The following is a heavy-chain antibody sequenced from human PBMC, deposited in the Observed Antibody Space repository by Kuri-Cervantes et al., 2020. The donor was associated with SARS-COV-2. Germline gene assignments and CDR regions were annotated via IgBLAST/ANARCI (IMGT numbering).Heavy chain of an antibody. D-gene: IGHD4-17*01. V-gene: IGHV4-39*01. Sequence: SETLSLTCTVSGATTSSSSYYWGWIRQPPGRWLEWIGSIYYGGSTYYNPSLKIRVTIFVDTSKNQFSVKLRSVTAADTAVYYCARHDLTTETTRERGLDYWGQGTLVTVSS. CDR2: IYYGGST. CDR3: ARHDLTTETTRERGLDY. CDR1: GATTSSSSYY. J-gene: IGHJ4*02.